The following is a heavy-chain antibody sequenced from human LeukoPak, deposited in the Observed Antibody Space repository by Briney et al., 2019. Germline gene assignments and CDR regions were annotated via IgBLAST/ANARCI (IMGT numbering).Heavy chain of an antibody. Sequence: SETLSLTCTVSGGSISGYYWSWIRQPPGKGLEWIGYIYYRGSTNYNPSLESRVTISVDTSKNQFSLKLSSVTAADTAVYYCARTTVVHYYFDYWGQGTLVTVSS. J-gene: IGHJ4*02. D-gene: IGHD4-23*01. CDR3: ARTTVVHYYFDY. CDR1: GGSISGYY. CDR2: IYYRGST. V-gene: IGHV4-59*01.